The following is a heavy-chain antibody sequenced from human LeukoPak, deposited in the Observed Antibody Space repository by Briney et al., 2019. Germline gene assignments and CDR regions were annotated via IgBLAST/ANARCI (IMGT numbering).Heavy chain of an antibody. CDR1: GGSISTYY. CDR2: IYHRGSA. Sequence: SETLSLTCTVSGGSISTYYWTWIRQPPGKGLEWIGYIYHRGSANYNPSLKSRVTISVDTSKNQFSLTLSSVTAADAAVYYCARAGDYYVSGSYLGYWGQGTLVTVSS. CDR3: ARAGDYYVSGSYLGY. V-gene: IGHV4-59*01. J-gene: IGHJ4*02. D-gene: IGHD3-10*01.